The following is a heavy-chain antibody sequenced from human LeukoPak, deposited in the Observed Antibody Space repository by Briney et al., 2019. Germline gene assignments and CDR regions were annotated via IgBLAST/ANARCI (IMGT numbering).Heavy chain of an antibody. Sequence: PGGSLRLSCAASGFTVSSNYMSWVRQAPGRGLEWVSVIYSGGSTCYADSVEGRFTISRGNSKNMLYLQMNSLRAEDTAVYYCARTIVVAGFTDYFDYWGQGTLVSVSS. V-gene: IGHV3-53*01. CDR3: ARTIVVAGFTDYFDY. CDR2: IYSGGST. CDR1: GFTVSSNY. D-gene: IGHD6-19*01. J-gene: IGHJ4*02.